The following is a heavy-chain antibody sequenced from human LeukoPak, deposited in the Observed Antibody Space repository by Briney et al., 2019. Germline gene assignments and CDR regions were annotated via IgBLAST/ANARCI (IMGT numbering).Heavy chain of an antibody. V-gene: IGHV4-59*01. D-gene: IGHD2-21*02. J-gene: IGHJ4*02. CDR2: IYYSGST. CDR1: GGSISSYY. CDR3: ARWTPYCGGDCDDY. Sequence: SETLSLTCTVSGGSISSYYWSWIRQPPGKGLEWIGYIYYSGSTNYSPSLKSRVTISVDTSKNQFSLKLSSVTAADTAVYYCARWTPYCGGDCDDYWGQGTLVTVSS.